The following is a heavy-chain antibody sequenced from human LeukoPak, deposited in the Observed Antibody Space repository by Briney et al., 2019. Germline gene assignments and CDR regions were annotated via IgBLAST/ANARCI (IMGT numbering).Heavy chain of an antibody. CDR3: AKDRGSYDAFDI. J-gene: IGHJ3*02. Sequence: GGSLRLSCAASGFTFSSYGMQWVRQAPGKGLEWVAFIRYDGSNKYYADSVKGRFTISRDNSKNTLYLQMNSLRAEDTAVYYCAKDRGSYDAFDIWGQGTMVTVSS. V-gene: IGHV3-30*02. D-gene: IGHD1-26*01. CDR2: IRYDGSNK. CDR1: GFTFSSYG.